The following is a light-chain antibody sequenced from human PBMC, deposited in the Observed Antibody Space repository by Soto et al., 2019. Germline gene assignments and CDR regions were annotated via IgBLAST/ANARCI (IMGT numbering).Light chain of an antibody. CDR3: QQYKTYWS. CDR2: KAS. V-gene: IGKV1-5*03. Sequence: DIQMTQSPSTLSASVGDRITITCRASHSISSWLAWYQQKSGKAPKVLIYKASSLESGVPSRFSGSGSGTEFTLTISSLQPDDFATYYCQQYKTYWSFGQGTKVEIK. J-gene: IGKJ1*01. CDR1: HSISSW.